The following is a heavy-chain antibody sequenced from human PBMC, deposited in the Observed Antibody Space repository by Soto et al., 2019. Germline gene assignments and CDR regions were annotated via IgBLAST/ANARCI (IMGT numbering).Heavy chain of an antibody. D-gene: IGHD3-9*01. CDR2: VSTNGAT. CDR3: ARADYEILTGSYAMDV. V-gene: IGHV4-4*07. Sequence: NPAETLSLTCTVSDDFISSYSWNWIRQPAGKGLEWIGRVSTNGATNYNPSLESRVTMSVDTSKNQFSLKLTTVTAADTAVYFCARADYEILTGSYAMDVWGQGTTVTVSS. J-gene: IGHJ6*02. CDR1: DDFISSYS.